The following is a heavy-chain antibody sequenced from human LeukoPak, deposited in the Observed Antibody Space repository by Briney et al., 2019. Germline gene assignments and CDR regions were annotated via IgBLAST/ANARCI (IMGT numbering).Heavy chain of an antibody. Sequence: SETLSLTCAVSGGSISSGGYSWSWIRQPPGKGLEWIGYIYYSGSTYYNPSLKSRVTISVDTSKNQFSLKLSSVTAADTAVYYCARTACSGGTCYSQRGAFDIWGQGTMVTVSS. V-gene: IGHV4-30-4*07. CDR2: IYYSGST. J-gene: IGHJ3*02. CDR3: ARTACSGGTCYSQRGAFDI. D-gene: IGHD2-15*01. CDR1: GGSISSGGYS.